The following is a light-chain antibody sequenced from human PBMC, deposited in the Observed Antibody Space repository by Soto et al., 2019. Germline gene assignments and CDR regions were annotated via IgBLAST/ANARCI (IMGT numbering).Light chain of an antibody. J-gene: IGKJ1*01. CDR2: GAS. V-gene: IGKV3-20*01. CDR3: QQYDSSPRT. CDR1: QTISSNY. Sequence: EIVLTQSPGTLSLSPGERATLSCRASQTISSNYLAWYQQKPGQAPMLLIHGASTRAIGIPDRFSGSGSGADFILTISRLEPEDFAVYYCQQYDSSPRTFGQGTKVDIK.